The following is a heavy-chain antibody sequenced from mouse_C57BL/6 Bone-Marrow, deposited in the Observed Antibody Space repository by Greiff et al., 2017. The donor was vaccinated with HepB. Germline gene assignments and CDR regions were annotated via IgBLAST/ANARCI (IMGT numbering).Heavy chain of an antibody. CDR2: IYPRSGNT. V-gene: IGHV1-81*01. CDR1: GYTFTSYG. CDR3: AREGAYYSNYGYFDY. Sequence: VKLQESGAELARPGASVKLSCKASGYTFTSYGISWVKQRTGQGLEWIGEIYPRSGNTYYNEKFKGKATLTADKSSSTAYMELRSLTSEDSAVYFCAREGAYYSNYGYFDYWGQGTTLTVSS. J-gene: IGHJ2*01. D-gene: IGHD2-5*01.